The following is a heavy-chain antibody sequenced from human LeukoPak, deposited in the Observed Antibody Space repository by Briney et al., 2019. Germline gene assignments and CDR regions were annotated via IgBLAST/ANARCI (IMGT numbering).Heavy chain of an antibody. V-gene: IGHV1-18*01. D-gene: IGHD3-22*01. CDR3: ARDPDYDSSGSYLDY. CDR2: ISSYNGDT. CDR1: GYSFTSYG. Sequence: GASVKVSCKTSGYSFTSYGMTWVRQAPGQGLEWMGWISSYNGDTNYARKVKGRVTMTTDTSTSTAYMQLRSLRSDDTAVYYCARDPDYDSSGSYLDYWGQGTLVTVSS. J-gene: IGHJ4*02.